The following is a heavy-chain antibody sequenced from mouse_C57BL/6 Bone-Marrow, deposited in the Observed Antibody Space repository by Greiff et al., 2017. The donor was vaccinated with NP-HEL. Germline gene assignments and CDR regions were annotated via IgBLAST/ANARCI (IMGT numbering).Heavy chain of an antibody. CDR1: GFTFSSYG. CDR2: ISSGGSYT. Sequence: EVKLVESGGDLVKPGGSLKLSCAASGFTFSSYGMSWVRQTPDKRLEWVATISSGGSYTYYPDSVKGRFTISRDHAKNTLYLQMSSLKSEDTAMYYCARDTGTGFAYWGQGTLVTVSA. CDR3: ARDTGTGFAY. V-gene: IGHV5-6*01. J-gene: IGHJ3*01. D-gene: IGHD4-1*01.